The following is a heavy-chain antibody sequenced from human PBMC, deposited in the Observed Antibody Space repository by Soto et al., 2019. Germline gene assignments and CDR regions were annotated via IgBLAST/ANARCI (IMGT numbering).Heavy chain of an antibody. V-gene: IGHV1-18*04. J-gene: IGHJ6*02. CDR3: ARLGEWLVQEAYYYYYGTDV. CDR2: ISAYNGNT. Sequence: ASVKVSCKASGYTFTSYGISWVRQAPGQGLEWMGWISAYNGNTNYAQKLQGRVTMTTDTSTSTAYMELRSLRSDDTAVDYCARLGEWLVQEAYYYYYGTDVWGQGTTVTVSS. D-gene: IGHD6-19*01. CDR1: GYTFTSYG.